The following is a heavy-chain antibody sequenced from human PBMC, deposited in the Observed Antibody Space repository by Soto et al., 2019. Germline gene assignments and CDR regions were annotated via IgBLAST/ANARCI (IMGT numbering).Heavy chain of an antibody. CDR2: IYYSAST. CDR1: GGSISSYY. Sequence: QVQLQESGPGLVKPSETLSLTCTVSGGSISSYYWSWIRQPPGKGLEWIGYIYYSASTNYNPSLKSRVTISVDTSKNQFSLKLSSVTAADTAVYYCARMDYVARRGPALDYWGQGTLVTVSS. V-gene: IGHV4-59*01. J-gene: IGHJ4*02. D-gene: IGHD4-17*01. CDR3: ARMDYVARRGPALDY.